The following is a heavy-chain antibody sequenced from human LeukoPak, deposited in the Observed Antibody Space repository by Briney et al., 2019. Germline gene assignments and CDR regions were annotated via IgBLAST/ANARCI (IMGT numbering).Heavy chain of an antibody. D-gene: IGHD3-16*02. J-gene: IGHJ4*02. CDR2: IYTGGST. CDR3: ASIMITFGGVIVSDY. V-gene: IGHV4-61*02. Sequence: PSGTLSLTCTVSGVSISGGTYFWSWIRQPAGKGLEWIGRIYTGGSTNYNPSLKSRITISVDKSKNQFSLKLSSVTAADTAVYYCASIMITFGGVIVSDYWGQGTLVTVSS. CDR1: GVSISGGTYF.